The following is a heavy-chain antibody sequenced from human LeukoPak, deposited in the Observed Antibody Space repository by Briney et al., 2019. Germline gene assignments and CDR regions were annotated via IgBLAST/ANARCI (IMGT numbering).Heavy chain of an antibody. D-gene: IGHD6-13*01. CDR3: ARQIASAGTAGFDF. V-gene: IGHV4-4*07. CDR1: GGSISSYY. Sequence: SETLSLTCTVSGGSISSYYWSWIRQPAGKGLEWIGRIYSTGSTNYNPSLKSRVTMSVDTSKEQFSLRLRSVTAADTAVYYCARQIASAGTAGFDFWGQGALVTVSS. J-gene: IGHJ4*02. CDR2: IYSTGST.